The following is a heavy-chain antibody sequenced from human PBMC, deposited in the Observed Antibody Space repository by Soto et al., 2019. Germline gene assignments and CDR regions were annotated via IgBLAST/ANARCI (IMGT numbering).Heavy chain of an antibody. CDR1: GGSFSCYY. V-gene: IGHV4-34*01. CDR3: ARVGIAARPDAFDI. CDR2: INHSGST. D-gene: IGHD6-6*01. Sequence: SDTLSLTCAVYGGSFSCYYWSWIRQPPGKGLEWIGEINHSGSTNYNPSLKSRVTISVDTSKNQFSLKLSSVTAADTAVYYCARVGIAARPDAFDIWGQGTMVTVSS. J-gene: IGHJ3*02.